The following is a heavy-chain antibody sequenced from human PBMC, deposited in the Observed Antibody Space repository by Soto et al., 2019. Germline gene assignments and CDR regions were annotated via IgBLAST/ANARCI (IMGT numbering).Heavy chain of an antibody. J-gene: IGHJ4*02. D-gene: IGHD1-7*01. CDR2: ISAGNGNT. Sequence: QVQLVQSGAEVKKPGASVKVSCKASGYTFTSYAMHWVRQAPGQRLEWMGWISAGNGNTKYSQKFRGRVTITRDTSASTAYMELSSLRSEDTAVYYCARGNWNYDWGQGTLVTVSS. V-gene: IGHV1-3*01. CDR3: ARGNWNYD. CDR1: GYTFTSYA.